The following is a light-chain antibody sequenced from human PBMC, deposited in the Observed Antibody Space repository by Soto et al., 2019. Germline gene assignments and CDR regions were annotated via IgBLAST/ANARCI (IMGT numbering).Light chain of an antibody. J-gene: IGKJ1*01. CDR1: QSVLYSSNNKNY. V-gene: IGKV4-1*01. CDR2: WAS. Sequence: DIVMTQSPDSLAVSLGERATINCKSSQSVLYSSNNKNYLAWYQQKPRQPPKLLIYWASTRESVVPDRFSGSGSGTDFTLTISSRQAEDVAVYYCQQYYSAPWTFGQGTKVEIK. CDR3: QQYYSAPWT.